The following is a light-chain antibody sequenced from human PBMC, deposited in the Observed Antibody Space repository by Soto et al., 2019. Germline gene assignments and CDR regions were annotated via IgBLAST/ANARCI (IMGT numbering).Light chain of an antibody. CDR2: DVS. V-gene: IGLV2-11*01. Sequence: QSALTQPRSVSGSPGQSVTISCTGTSSDVGDYNYVSWYQQYPGKAPKLVIYDVSKRPSGVPDRFSGSKSGNTASLTISGLQAEDEADYCCCSFAGSYTFWVFGGGTKQTVL. CDR1: SSDVGDYNY. CDR3: CSFAGSYTFWV. J-gene: IGLJ3*02.